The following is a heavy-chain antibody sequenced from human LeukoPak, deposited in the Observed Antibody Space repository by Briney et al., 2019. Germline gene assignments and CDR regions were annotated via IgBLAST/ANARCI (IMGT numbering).Heavy chain of an antibody. CDR2: IKQDGSEK. D-gene: IGHD3-9*01. J-gene: IGHJ4*02. CDR3: ARDPTYYDILTGLLDY. V-gene: IGHV3-7*01. Sequence: PGGSLRLSCAGSGFTFSGYWMTWVRQAPGKGLEMVANIKQDGSEKYYVDSVKGRFTISRDNAKNALYLQMSSLRAEDTAVYYCARDPTYYDILTGLLDYWGQGTLVTVSS. CDR1: GFTFSGYW.